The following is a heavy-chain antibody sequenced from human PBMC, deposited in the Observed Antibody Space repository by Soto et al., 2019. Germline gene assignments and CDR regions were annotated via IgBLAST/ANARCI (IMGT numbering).Heavy chain of an antibody. D-gene: IGHD3-22*01. J-gene: IGHJ6*02. Sequence: SETLSLTCAVYGGSGGSLSGYYWSWIRQPPGKGLEWIGEINHSGSTNYNPSLKSRVTISVDTSKNQFSLKLSSVTAADTAVYYCARHNYDSSGYYQYYYGMDVWGQGTTVTVSS. CDR2: INHSGST. CDR1: GGSGGSLSGYY. V-gene: IGHV4-34*01. CDR3: ARHNYDSSGYYQYYYGMDV.